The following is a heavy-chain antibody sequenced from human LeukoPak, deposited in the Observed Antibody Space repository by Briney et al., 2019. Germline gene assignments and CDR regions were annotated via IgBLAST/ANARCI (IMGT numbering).Heavy chain of an antibody. CDR3: ARVALWFGELLSPYYFDY. Sequence: PGGSLRLSCAASGFTVSSNYMSWVRQAPGKGLEWVSVIYSGGSTYYADSVKGRFTISRDNSKNTLYPQMNSLRAEDTAVYYCARVALWFGELLSPYYFDYWGQGTLVTVSS. D-gene: IGHD3-10*01. CDR2: IYSGGST. J-gene: IGHJ4*02. CDR1: GFTVSSNY. V-gene: IGHV3-53*01.